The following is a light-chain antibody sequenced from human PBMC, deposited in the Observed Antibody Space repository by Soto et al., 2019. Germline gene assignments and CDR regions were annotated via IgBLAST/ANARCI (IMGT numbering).Light chain of an antibody. Sequence: EIVLTQSPGTLSLSPGERATLSCRASQSVSSSYLAWYQQKPGQAPRLLIYGASSRATDIPERFSGGGSGTAFTLPISRLEPEDFAVYYSQQYGTSPWTFGQGTKVEI. V-gene: IGKV3-20*01. CDR1: QSVSSSY. CDR2: GAS. J-gene: IGKJ1*01. CDR3: QQYGTSPWT.